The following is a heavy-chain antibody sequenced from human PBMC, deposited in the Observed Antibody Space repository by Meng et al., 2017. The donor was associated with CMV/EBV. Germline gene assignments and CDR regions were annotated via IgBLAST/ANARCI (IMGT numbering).Heavy chain of an antibody. J-gene: IGHJ6*02. CDR3: AKFSQGSGSYYRRNCYYGMDV. V-gene: IGHV3-23*03. CDR2: IYSGGSSA. CDR1: GFTFSSYA. Sequence: GESLKISCAASGFTFSSYAMSWVRQAPGKGLEWVSVIYSGGSSAYYADSVKGRFTISRDNSKNTLYLQMNSLRAEDTAVYYCAKFSQGSGSYYRRNCYYGMDVWGQGTTVTVSS. D-gene: IGHD3-10*01.